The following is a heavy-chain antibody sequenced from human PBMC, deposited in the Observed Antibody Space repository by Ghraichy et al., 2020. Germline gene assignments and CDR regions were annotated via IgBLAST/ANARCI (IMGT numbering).Heavy chain of an antibody. J-gene: IGHJ3*02. CDR1: GFTFSTYS. D-gene: IGHD6-13*01. Sequence: GGSLRLSCAASGFTFSTYSMNWVRQAPGKGLEWVSSISSRGRSIFYADSVRGRFTLSRDNGKSSLFLQMNSLRVEDTAVYYCAREGEAATGDLVEAVDIWGQGTMVTVSS. CDR2: ISSRGRSI. V-gene: IGHV3-21*06. CDR3: AREGEAATGDLVEAVDI.